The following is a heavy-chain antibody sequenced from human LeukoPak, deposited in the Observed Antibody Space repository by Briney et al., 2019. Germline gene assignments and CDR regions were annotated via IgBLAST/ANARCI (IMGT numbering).Heavy chain of an antibody. V-gene: IGHV1-69*13. CDR1: GYTFTSYG. CDR3: ARGQIAVADFDY. CDR2: IIPIFGTA. Sequence: ASVKVSCKASGYTFTSYGISWVRQAPGQGLEWMGGIIPIFGTANYAQKFQGRVTITADESTSTAYMELSSLRSEDTAVYYCARGQIAVADFDYWGQGTLVTVSS. J-gene: IGHJ4*02. D-gene: IGHD6-19*01.